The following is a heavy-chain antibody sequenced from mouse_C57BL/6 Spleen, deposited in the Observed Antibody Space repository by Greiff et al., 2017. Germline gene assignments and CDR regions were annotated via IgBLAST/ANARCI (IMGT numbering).Heavy chain of an antibody. V-gene: IGHV5-4*01. CDR2: ISDGGSYT. CDR3: ARDRGGTVYYFDY. D-gene: IGHD3-3*01. Sequence: EVHLVESGGGLVKPGGSLKLSCAASGFTFSSYAMSWVRQTPEKRLEWVATISDGGSYTYYPDNVKGRFTISRDNAKNNLYLQMSHLKSEDTAMYYCARDRGGTVYYFDYWGQGTTLTVSS. J-gene: IGHJ2*01. CDR1: GFTFSSYA.